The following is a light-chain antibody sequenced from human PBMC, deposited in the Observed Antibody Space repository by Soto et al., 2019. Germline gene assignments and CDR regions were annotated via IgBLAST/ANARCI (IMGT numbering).Light chain of an antibody. CDR3: PLYYGRRRP. Sequence: EIVLIQSPATLSLSPGERATLSCRASQSVSSSLAWYQQKPGQPPRLLIYGSSTRATGVPARFSGSGSGTEFTLTISRMQAGDLAGDRGPLYYGRRRPFGHGTKVDIK. CDR2: GSS. J-gene: IGKJ3*01. CDR1: QSVSSS. V-gene: IGKV3-15*01.